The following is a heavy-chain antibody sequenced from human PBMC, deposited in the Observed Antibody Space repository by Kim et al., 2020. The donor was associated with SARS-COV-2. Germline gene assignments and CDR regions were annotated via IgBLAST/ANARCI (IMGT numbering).Heavy chain of an antibody. J-gene: IGHJ4*02. CDR2: INSRGTGI. V-gene: IGHV3-48*02. D-gene: IGHD1-20*01. CDR3: TTDSEGIHDFDS. Sequence: GGSLRLSCAASGFSFSAYGMNWVRQAPGKGLEWISHINSRGTGIHYADSANGRFTISRDDVKKSVFLQMNSLRDDDTAVYYCTTDSEGIHDFDSWGQGT. CDR1: GFSFSAYG.